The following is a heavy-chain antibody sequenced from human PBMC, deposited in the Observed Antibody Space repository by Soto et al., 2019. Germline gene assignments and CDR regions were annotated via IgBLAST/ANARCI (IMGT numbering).Heavy chain of an antibody. V-gene: IGHV4-59*01. CDR3: ARGDVLGYCSSTSCHDAFDI. CDR1: GGSISSYY. CDR2: IYYSGST. J-gene: IGHJ3*02. Sequence: SETLSLTCTVSGGSISSYYWSWIRQPPGKGLEWIGYIYYSGSTNYNPSLKSRVTISVDTSKNQFSLKLSSVTAADTAVYYCARGDVLGYCSSTSCHDAFDIWGQGTMVTVSS. D-gene: IGHD2-2*01.